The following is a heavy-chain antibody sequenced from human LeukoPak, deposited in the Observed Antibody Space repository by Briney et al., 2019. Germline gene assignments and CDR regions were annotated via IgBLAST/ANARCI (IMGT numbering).Heavy chain of an antibody. V-gene: IGHV3-30-3*02. Sequence: PGGSLRLSCAASGFTFSNYAMHWVRQAPGKGLEWMSVISYDGRNKYFADSVKGRFTVSRDNSNNRLYLQMSGLTAADTAVYYCAKDRSIGTYYTFDHWGQGTLVTVSS. CDR3: AKDRSIGTYYTFDH. CDR2: ISYDGRNK. CDR1: GFTFSNYA. D-gene: IGHD1-26*01. J-gene: IGHJ4*02.